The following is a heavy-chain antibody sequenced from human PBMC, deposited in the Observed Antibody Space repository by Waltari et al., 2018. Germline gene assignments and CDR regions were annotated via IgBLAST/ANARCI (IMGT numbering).Heavy chain of an antibody. J-gene: IGHJ3*01. Sequence: QLHLQESGPGLVKPSDTLSVTCTVSGGSITSHRHYLGWIRQPPGKGLDWTATISYSGATYNNPSLKSRVTISVDTSKNQFSLKLSSVTAADTAVYYCATYIGASIGTAAFDVWGQGTMVTVSS. CDR3: ATYIGASIGTAAFDV. CDR2: ISYSGAT. CDR1: GGSITSHRHY. D-gene: IGHD3-16*01. V-gene: IGHV4-39*01.